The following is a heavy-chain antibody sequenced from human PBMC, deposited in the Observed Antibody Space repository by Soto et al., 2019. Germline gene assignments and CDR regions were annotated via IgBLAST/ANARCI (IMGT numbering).Heavy chain of an antibody. CDR3: ARGANWVDI. V-gene: IGHV1-3*01. CDR2: TNAGNGNT. Sequence: QVQLVQSGAEVKKPGASVKVSCKASGYTFTNYAMHWVRQAPGQRLEWMGWTNAGNGNTKYSQRFQGRVTITRNTSASTVYLELSSLRSEDTAVYFCARGANWVDIWGQGTMVTVSS. D-gene: IGHD7-27*01. J-gene: IGHJ3*02. CDR1: GYTFTNYA.